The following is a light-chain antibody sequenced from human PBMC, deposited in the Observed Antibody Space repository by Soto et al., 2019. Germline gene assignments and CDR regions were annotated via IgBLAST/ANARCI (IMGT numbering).Light chain of an antibody. Sequence: EIVMTQSPATLSVSPGETATLSCRASQSVNSRVAWYQQKPGQAPRLLMSGTSNRATGTPDRFSGSGSGTDFTLTISRLEPEDFAVYYCQQYGSPPITFGQGTQLEIK. CDR1: QSVNSR. J-gene: IGKJ5*01. V-gene: IGKV3-20*01. CDR2: GTS. CDR3: QQYGSPPIT.